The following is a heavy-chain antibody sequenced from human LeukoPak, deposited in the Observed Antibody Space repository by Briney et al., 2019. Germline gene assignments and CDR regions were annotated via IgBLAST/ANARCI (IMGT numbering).Heavy chain of an antibody. J-gene: IGHJ5*02. CDR2: IIPILGIA. D-gene: IGHD3-22*01. V-gene: IGHV1-69*04. Sequence: SVKVSCKAPGGTFSSYAISWVRQAPGQGLEWMGRIIPILGIANYAQKFQGRVTITADKSTSTAYMELSSLRSEDTAVYCCARWLGANWFDPWGQGTLVTVSS. CDR3: ARWLGANWFDP. CDR1: GGTFSSYA.